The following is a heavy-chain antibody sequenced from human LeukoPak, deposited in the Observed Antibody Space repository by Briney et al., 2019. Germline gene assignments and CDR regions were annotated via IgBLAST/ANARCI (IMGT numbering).Heavy chain of an antibody. CDR3: ARAYLGYCSGGSCSFFYMDV. J-gene: IGHJ6*03. CDR1: GYTFTGYY. CDR2: INPSGGST. Sequence: GASVKVSCKASGYTFTGYYMHWVRQAPGQGLEWMGWINPSGGSTNYAQKFQGRVTITADESTSTAYMELSSLRSEDTAVYYCARAYLGYCSGGSCSFFYMDVWGKGTTVTISS. V-gene: IGHV1-46*01. D-gene: IGHD2-15*01.